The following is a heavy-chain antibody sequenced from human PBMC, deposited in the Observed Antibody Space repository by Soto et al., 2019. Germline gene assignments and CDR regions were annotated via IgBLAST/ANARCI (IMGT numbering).Heavy chain of an antibody. V-gene: IGHV3-13*05. Sequence: GGSLRLSCAASGFTFSAYDMHWVRQTTGKGLEWVSAIGAADDPYYLGSVKGRFTISRENAKNSLYLQMNSLRAEDTAVYYCARAYSGRLPRRADYHFAMDVCGQGTTVTLSS. CDR3: ARAYSGRLPRRADYHFAMDV. CDR2: IGAADDP. J-gene: IGHJ6*02. CDR1: GFTFSAYD. D-gene: IGHD2-15*01.